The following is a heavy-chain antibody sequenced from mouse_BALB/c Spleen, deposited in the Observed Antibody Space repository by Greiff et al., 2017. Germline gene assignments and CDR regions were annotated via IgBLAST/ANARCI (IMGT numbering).Heavy chain of an antibody. J-gene: IGHJ3*01. CDR1: GFTFSSYG. D-gene: IGHD2-4*01. CDR3: ARGHYDYDEGFAY. CDR2: INSNGGST. Sequence: EVKVVESGGGLVQPGGSLKLSCAASGFTFSSYGMSWVRQTPDKRLELVATINSNGGSTYYPDSVKGRFTISRDNAKNTLYLQMSSLKSEDTAMYYCARGHYDYDEGFAYWGQGTLVTVSA. V-gene: IGHV5-6-3*01.